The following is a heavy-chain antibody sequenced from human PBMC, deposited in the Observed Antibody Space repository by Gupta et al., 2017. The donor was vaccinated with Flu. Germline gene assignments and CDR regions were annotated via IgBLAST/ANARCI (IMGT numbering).Heavy chain of an antibody. D-gene: IGHD2-2*01. J-gene: IGHJ4*02. Sequence: QVQLVQSGAEVKKPGASVKVSGRASGYTFTVYYMHWVRQAPGQGREWMGWINPNSGGTNYAQKFQGRVTMTRDTSISTAYMELSRLRSDDTAVYYCAREYCSSTSCSHFDYWGQGTLVTVAS. CDR2: INPNSGGT. V-gene: IGHV1-2*02. CDR3: AREYCSSTSCSHFDY. CDR1: GYTFTVYY.